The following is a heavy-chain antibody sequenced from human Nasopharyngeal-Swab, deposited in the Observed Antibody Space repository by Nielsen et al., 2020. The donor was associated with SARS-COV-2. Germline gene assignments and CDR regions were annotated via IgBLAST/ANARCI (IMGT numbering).Heavy chain of an antibody. J-gene: IGHJ6*02. Sequence: SVKVSCKASGGTFSSYAISWVRQAPGQGLEWMGGIIPIFGTANYAQKFQGRVTITADESTSTAYMELSSLGSEDTAVYYCARGRYSSSFYLIGVYYYYGMDVWGQGTTVTVSS. D-gene: IGHD6-13*01. V-gene: IGHV1-69*13. CDR2: IIPIFGTA. CDR3: ARGRYSSSFYLIGVYYYYGMDV. CDR1: GGTFSSYA.